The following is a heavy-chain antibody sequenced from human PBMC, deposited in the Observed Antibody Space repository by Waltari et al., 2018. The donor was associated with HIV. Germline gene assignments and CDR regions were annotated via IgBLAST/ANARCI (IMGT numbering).Heavy chain of an antibody. CDR1: GFTVRTNY. D-gene: IGHD4-17*01. V-gene: IGHV3-66*01. Sequence: RVAESGGGSVQPGGSLRLSCAASGFTVRTNYLGWVRQAPGTGLEWVSLITDTGTTYYADSVKGRFTISRDTSSNTVHLQMISLGAEDTAVYFCVREFNPRTTTSYYFDYWGQGTLVTVSS. CDR2: ITDTGTT. J-gene: IGHJ4*02. CDR3: VREFNPRTTTSYYFDY.